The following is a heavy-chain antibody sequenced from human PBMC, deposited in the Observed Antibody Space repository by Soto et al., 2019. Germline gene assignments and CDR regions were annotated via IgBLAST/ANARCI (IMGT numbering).Heavy chain of an antibody. CDR1: GGFISSSTHF. Sequence: QLQLQESGPGLVKPSETLSLTCAVSGGFISSSTHFWAWIRQPPGKGLEWIATIYHNENTYYNPSLKSRVTIYIDTSKNQFSLRLSSVTAADTAVYFCARHGTYVSGRYFDSWGQGTLVAVSS. D-gene: IGHD3-10*01. V-gene: IGHV4-39*01. CDR3: ARHGTYVSGRYFDS. CDR2: IYHNENT. J-gene: IGHJ4*02.